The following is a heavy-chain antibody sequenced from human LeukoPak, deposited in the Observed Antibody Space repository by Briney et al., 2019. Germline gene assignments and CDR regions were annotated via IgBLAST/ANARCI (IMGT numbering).Heavy chain of an antibody. J-gene: IGHJ2*01. CDR3: ARLTEVAVARSKYWYFDL. Sequence: SETLSLTCTVSGGSISSYYWNWIRQPPGNGLEWIGYIYYTGSTNYNPSLKSRITMSVDTSKGQFSLKLSSVTAADTAVYYCARLTEVAVARSKYWYFDLWGRGTLVTVSS. D-gene: IGHD6-19*01. CDR1: GGSISSYY. V-gene: IGHV4-59*08. CDR2: IYYTGST.